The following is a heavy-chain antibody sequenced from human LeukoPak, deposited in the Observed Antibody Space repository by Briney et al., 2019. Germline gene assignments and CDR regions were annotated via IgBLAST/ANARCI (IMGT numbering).Heavy chain of an antibody. D-gene: IGHD2-15*01. Sequence: SETLSLTCAVYGGSFSAYYWSWIRQPPGKGLEWIGEINHSGSTNYNPSLKSRVTISVDTSKNQFSLRLSSVIAADTAVYYCARYSRGVGAASDYWGQGTLVTVSS. CDR3: ARYSRGVGAASDY. CDR1: GGSFSAYY. CDR2: INHSGST. J-gene: IGHJ4*02. V-gene: IGHV4-34*01.